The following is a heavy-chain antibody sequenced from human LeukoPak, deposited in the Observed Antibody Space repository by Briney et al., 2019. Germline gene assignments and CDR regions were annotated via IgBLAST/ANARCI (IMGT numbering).Heavy chain of an antibody. D-gene: IGHD6-6*01. CDR3: ARELLEFGSLKGHYYFDY. CDR2: VYYRGST. V-gene: IGHV4-59*12. J-gene: IGHJ4*02. CDR1: GGSISSCY. Sequence: PSETLSLTCTVSGGSISSCYWSWVRQPPGKGLEWIGYVYYRGSTNYNPSLKSRVTISVDTSKNQFSLKLSSVTAADTAVYYCARELLEFGSLKGHYYFDYWGQGTLVTVSS.